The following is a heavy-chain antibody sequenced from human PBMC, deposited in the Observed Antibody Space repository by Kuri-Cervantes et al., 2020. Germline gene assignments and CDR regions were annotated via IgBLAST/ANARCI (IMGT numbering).Heavy chain of an antibody. J-gene: IGHJ4*02. Sequence: GGSLRLSCAASGFTFSSYGMHWVRQAPGKGLEWVAVILYDGSNKYYADSVKGRFTISRYNSKTTLYLQMNSLKAEDTAMYDYEKVFGDGSNPSFDYWGQGTLVTVSS. V-gene: IGHV3-30*02. CDR2: ILYDGSNK. CDR1: GFTFSSYG. CDR3: EKVFGDGSNPSFDY. D-gene: IGHD5-24*01.